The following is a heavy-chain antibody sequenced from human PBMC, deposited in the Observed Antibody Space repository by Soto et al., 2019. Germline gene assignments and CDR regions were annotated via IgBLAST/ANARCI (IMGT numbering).Heavy chain of an antibody. Sequence: GGSLRLSCAASGFTFDDYAMHWVRQAPGKGLEWVSGISWNSGSIGYADSVKGRFTISRDNAKNSLYLQMNSLRAEDTALYYCARGYCSSTSCPGPDPWGQGTLVTVSS. V-gene: IGHV3-9*01. J-gene: IGHJ5*02. D-gene: IGHD2-2*01. CDR3: ARGYCSSTSCPGPDP. CDR2: ISWNSGSI. CDR1: GFTFDDYA.